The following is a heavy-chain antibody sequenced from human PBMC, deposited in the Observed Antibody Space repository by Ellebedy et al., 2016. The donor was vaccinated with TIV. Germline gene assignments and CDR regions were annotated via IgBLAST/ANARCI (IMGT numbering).Heavy chain of an antibody. J-gene: IGHJ4*02. CDR1: GYTFTSYG. CDR3: ARAVTIFGVAPGD. CDR2: ISAYNGNT. Sequence: AASVKVSCKASGYTFTSYGVSWVRQAPGQGLEWMGWISAYNGNTNYAQKFQGRVTMTTDTSTSTAYMALRSLRSDDTAVYYCARAVTIFGVAPGDWGQGTLVTVSS. D-gene: IGHD3-3*01. V-gene: IGHV1-18*01.